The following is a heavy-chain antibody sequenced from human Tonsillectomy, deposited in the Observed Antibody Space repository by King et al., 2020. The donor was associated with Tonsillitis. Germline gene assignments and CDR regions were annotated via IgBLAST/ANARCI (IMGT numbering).Heavy chain of an antibody. V-gene: IGHV1-69*04. CDR2: IIPILGIA. D-gene: IGHD3-3*01. CDR3: ARVGAPSGYNGDY. CDR1: GGTFSYYT. J-gene: IGHJ4*02. Sequence: QLVQSGAEVKKPGSSVKVSCKASGGTFSYYTINWVRQAPGQGLEWMGRIIPILGIADYAQKFQGRVTITADKSTSTAYMELSSLRSEDTAVYYCARVGAPSGYNGDYWGQGTLVTVSS.